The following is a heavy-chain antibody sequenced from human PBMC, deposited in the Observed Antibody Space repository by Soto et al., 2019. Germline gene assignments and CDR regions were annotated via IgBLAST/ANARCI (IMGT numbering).Heavy chain of an antibody. CDR2: INAGNGNT. V-gene: IGHV1-3*01. J-gene: IGHJ6*02. CDR3: TRERVGYCSGGSCFSGMDV. CDR1: GYTFTSYA. Sequence: ASVKVSCKASGYTFTSYAMHWVLQAPGQRLEWMGWINAGNGNTKYSQKFQGRVTITRDTSASTAYMELSSLRSEDTAVYYCTRERVGYCSGGSCFSGMDVWGQGTTVTVSS. D-gene: IGHD2-15*01.